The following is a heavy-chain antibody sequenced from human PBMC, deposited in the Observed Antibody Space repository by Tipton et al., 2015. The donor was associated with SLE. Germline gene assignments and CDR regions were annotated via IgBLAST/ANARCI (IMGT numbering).Heavy chain of an antibody. CDR2: IYYTGNT. V-gene: IGHV4-39*07. D-gene: IGHD2-15*01. CDR3: ARGGGSPSY. Sequence: TLSLTCTLSGGSISSNSYYWGWIRQPPGKGLEWIASIYYTGNTYYNPSLKSRVTISVDTSKNQFSLKLTSVTAADTAVYYCARGGGSPSYWGQGTLVTVSS. J-gene: IGHJ4*02. CDR1: GGSISSNSYY.